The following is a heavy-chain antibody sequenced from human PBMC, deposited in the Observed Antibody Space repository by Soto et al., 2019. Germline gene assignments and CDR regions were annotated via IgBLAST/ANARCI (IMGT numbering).Heavy chain of an antibody. J-gene: IGHJ6*02. CDR1: GYTFTGYY. D-gene: IGHD3-10*01. CDR3: AKTIHHTEVLLWFGESLGMDV. V-gene: IGHV1-2*02. CDR2: INPNSGGT. Sequence: QVQLVQPGAEVKKPWASVKVSCKASGYTFTGYYMHWVRQDPGQGLEWMGWINPNSGGTNYAQKFQGRVTMTRDTSISTAYMELSRLRSDDTAVYYCAKTIHHTEVLLWFGESLGMDVWGQGTTVTVSS.